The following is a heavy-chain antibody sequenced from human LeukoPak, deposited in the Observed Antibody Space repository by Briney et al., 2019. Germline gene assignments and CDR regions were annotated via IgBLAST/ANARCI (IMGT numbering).Heavy chain of an antibody. Sequence: SETLSLTCTVSGGSISSCYWSWIRQPPGKGLEWIGYIYYSGSTNYNPSLKSRVTISVDTSKNQFSLKLSSVTAADTAVYYCAREGIAAAGQGYFQHWGQGTLVTVSS. V-gene: IGHV4-59*01. D-gene: IGHD6-13*01. J-gene: IGHJ1*01. CDR1: GGSISSCY. CDR3: AREGIAAAGQGYFQH. CDR2: IYYSGST.